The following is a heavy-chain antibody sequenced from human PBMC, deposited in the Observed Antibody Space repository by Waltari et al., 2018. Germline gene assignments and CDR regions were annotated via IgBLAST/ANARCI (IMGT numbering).Heavy chain of an antibody. Sequence: QVQLQESGPGLVKPSETLSLTCAVSGYSISSGYYWGWIRQPPGKGLEWIGSIYHSGRTYYNPSLKSRVTISVDTSKNQFSLKLSSVTAADTAVYYCARLKGAAAGHAFDIWGQGTMVTVSS. D-gene: IGHD6-13*01. J-gene: IGHJ3*02. CDR3: ARLKGAAAGHAFDI. V-gene: IGHV4-38-2*01. CDR2: IYHSGRT. CDR1: GYSISSGYY.